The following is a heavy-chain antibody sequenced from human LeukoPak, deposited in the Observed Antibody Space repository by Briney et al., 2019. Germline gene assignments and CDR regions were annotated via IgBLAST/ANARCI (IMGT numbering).Heavy chain of an antibody. Sequence: RRSLRLSCAASGFTFSSYGMHWVRQAPGKGLEWVAVIWYDGSNKYYADSVKGRFTISRDNSKNTLYLQMNSLRAEDTAVYYCARAEYCRYYYYYGMDVWGQGTTVTVSS. J-gene: IGHJ6*02. V-gene: IGHV3-33*01. CDR1: GFTFSSYG. CDR2: IWYDGSNK. CDR3: ARAEYCRYYYYYGMDV. D-gene: IGHD6-6*01.